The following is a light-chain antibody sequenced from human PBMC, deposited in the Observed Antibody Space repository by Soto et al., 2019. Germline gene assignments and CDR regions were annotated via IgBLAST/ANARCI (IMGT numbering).Light chain of an antibody. J-gene: IGLJ1*01. CDR3: SSYSLSTAYL. V-gene: IGLV2-14*01. CDR2: EVN. CDR1: SSDVGGYDY. Sequence: QSVLTQPASVSGSPGQSITISCTGTSSDVGGYDYVSWYQLHPGKAPKLMVFEVNNRPSGVSYRFSGSKSGNTASLTISGLQAEDEADYFCSSYSLSTAYLFGTGTKVT.